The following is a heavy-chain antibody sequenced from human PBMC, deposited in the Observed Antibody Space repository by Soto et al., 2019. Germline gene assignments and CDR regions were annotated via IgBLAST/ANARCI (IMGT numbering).Heavy chain of an antibody. Sequence: GGSLRLSCAASGFTFSSYAMHWVRQAPGKGLEWVAVISYDGSNKYYADSVKGRFTISRDNSKNTLYLQMNSLRAEDTAVYYCARPQIFGVASNWFDPWGQGTLVTVSS. D-gene: IGHD3-3*01. V-gene: IGHV3-30-3*01. CDR3: ARPQIFGVASNWFDP. CDR2: ISYDGSNK. CDR1: GFTFSSYA. J-gene: IGHJ5*02.